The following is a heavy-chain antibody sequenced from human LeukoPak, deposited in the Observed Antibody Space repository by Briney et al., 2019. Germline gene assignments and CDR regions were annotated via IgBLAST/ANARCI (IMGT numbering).Heavy chain of an antibody. CDR1: GFTFSSYG. CDR3: AKMRGGTSVTNYFDD. J-gene: IGHJ4*02. Sequence: GGSLRLSCAASGFTFSSYGMHWVRQAPGKGLEWVAVISYDGSNKYYADSVKGRFTISRDNSKNTLYLQMNSLGVEDTAVYYCAKMRGGTSVTNYFDDWGQGTLVTVSS. D-gene: IGHD4-17*01. V-gene: IGHV3-30*18. CDR2: ISYDGSNK.